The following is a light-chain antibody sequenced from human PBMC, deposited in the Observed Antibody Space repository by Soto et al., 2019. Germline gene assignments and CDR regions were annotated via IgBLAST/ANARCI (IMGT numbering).Light chain of an antibody. Sequence: DIQMSQSPSSLSASVGYRFTITCRASQSISSYLNWYQQKPGKAPKLLIYPASSLQSGVPSTFSGSGYGTDSALTISSLQPEDIETYYCHQTFANPWTFAHGTKVDNK. CDR2: PAS. CDR3: HQTFANPWT. CDR1: QSISSY. J-gene: IGKJ1*01. V-gene: IGKV1-39*01.